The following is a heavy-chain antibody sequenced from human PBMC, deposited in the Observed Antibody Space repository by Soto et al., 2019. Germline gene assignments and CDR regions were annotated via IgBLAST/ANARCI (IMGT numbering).Heavy chain of an antibody. Sequence: RGESLKISCQGSGFSFTTSWIAWVRQTPGKGLEWMGLIYPGDSDTRYSPSFQGQVTISVDRSIRTAYLQWSSLQASDTAIYYCARSHGLDVWGQGTTVTVSS. CDR3: ARSHGLDV. J-gene: IGHJ6*02. V-gene: IGHV5-51*01. CDR1: GFSFTTSW. CDR2: IYPGDSDT.